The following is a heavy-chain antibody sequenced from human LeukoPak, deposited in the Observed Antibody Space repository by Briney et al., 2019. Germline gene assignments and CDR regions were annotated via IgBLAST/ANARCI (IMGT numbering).Heavy chain of an antibody. D-gene: IGHD6-19*01. CDR3: ARGPGIAVAQPDY. CDR2: ISGTSSYR. Sequence: GGSLRLSCGASGFTFSSYSMNWVRQAPGKGLEWVSSISGTSSYRYYADSVKGRFTISRDNAKNSLYLQMNSLRDEDTAVYYCARGPGIAVAQPDYWGQGTLVTVSS. J-gene: IGHJ4*02. V-gene: IGHV3-21*01. CDR1: GFTFSSYS.